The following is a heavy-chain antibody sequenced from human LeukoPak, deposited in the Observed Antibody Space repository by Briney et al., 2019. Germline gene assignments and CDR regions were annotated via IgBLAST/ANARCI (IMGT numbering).Heavy chain of an antibody. CDR2: IYHSGST. D-gene: IGHD3-10*01. Sequence: PSETLSLTCAVSTGSISSNNWWTWVRQPPGKGLEWIGEIYHSGSTNYNPSLKSRVTVSVDTSKNQFSLKLSSVTAADTAVYYCAAQQYYFGSGSPMDVWGKGTTITISS. J-gene: IGHJ6*04. CDR1: TGSISSNNW. CDR3: AAQQYYFGSGSPMDV. V-gene: IGHV4-4*02.